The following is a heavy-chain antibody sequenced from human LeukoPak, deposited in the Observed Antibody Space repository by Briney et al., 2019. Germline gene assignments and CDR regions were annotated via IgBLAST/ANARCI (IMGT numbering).Heavy chain of an antibody. V-gene: IGHV3-53*01. Sequence: GGSLRLSCAASGFTVSSNYMSWVRQAPGKGLEWVSVIYRGGSAYYADSVKGRFTISRDNSKNTLSLQMNSLRAMDTAVYYCARTTKEFDILTGYYFDYWGQGTLVTVSS. D-gene: IGHD3-9*01. CDR1: GFTVSSNY. CDR2: IYRGGSA. CDR3: ARTTKEFDILTGYYFDY. J-gene: IGHJ4*02.